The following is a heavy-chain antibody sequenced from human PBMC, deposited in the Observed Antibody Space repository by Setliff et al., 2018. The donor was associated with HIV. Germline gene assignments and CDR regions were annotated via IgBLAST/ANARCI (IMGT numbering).Heavy chain of an antibody. D-gene: IGHD4-4*01. V-gene: IGHV4-4*07. Sequence: LSLTCTVSGGSVTSYYWSWIRQPAGKRLEWIGRISISGDTNYNPSLKSRATMSLDTSKNQFSLKLNSVTAADTAMYYCARDPTTGVDYWGQGTLVTVSS. CDR3: ARDPTTGVDY. J-gene: IGHJ4*02. CDR1: GGSVTSYY. CDR2: ISISGDT.